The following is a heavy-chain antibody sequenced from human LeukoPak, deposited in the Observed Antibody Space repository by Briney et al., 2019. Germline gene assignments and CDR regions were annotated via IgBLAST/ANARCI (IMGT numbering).Heavy chain of an antibody. CDR2: IWHDGSNK. D-gene: IGHD3-22*01. CDR1: GFTFSSYA. Sequence: GRSLRPSCAVSGFTFSSYAMHWVRQAPGKGLEWVAVIWHDGSNKYYADTVKGRFTISRDNSSDTLYLQLNSLRAEDTAVYYCARDSGRSYFDSSGSIDVFDVWGQGTRVTVSS. CDR3: ARDSGRSYFDSSGSIDVFDV. J-gene: IGHJ3*01. V-gene: IGHV3-33*01.